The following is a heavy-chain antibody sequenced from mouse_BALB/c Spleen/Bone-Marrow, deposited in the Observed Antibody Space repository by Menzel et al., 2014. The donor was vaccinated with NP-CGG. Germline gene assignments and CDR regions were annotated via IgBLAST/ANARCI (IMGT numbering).Heavy chain of an antibody. D-gene: IGHD2-1*01. CDR3: ARDGNYAAMDY. CDR1: GYTFTDYV. CDR2: VDPGRGSS. Sequence: VLIQQSGPELVKPGASVTMSCTASGYTFTDYVISWVKQRTGQGLEWIGEVDPGRGSSFYNEKFKAKATLTADKSANKAYMQLSSLTSEDSAVYFCARDGNYAAMDYRGQGTSVTVSS. J-gene: IGHJ4*01. V-gene: IGHV1-77*01.